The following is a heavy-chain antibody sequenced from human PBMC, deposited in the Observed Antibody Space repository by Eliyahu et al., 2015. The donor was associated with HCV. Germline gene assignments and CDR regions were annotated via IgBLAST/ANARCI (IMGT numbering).Heavy chain of an antibody. Sequence: QLQLQESGPGLVKPSETLSLTCTXSGXSISSXXYYWGWXRQPPGKGLEWIGXIYYSGSTYYNPSLKSRVTIFVDTSKNQFSLKLSSVTAADTAVYYCARQRAPYGDYVYYYYGIDVWGQGTTVTVSS. V-gene: IGHV4-39*01. CDR2: IYYSGST. J-gene: IGHJ6*02. CDR1: GXSISSXXYY. D-gene: IGHD4-17*01. CDR3: ARQRAPYGDYVYYYYGIDV.